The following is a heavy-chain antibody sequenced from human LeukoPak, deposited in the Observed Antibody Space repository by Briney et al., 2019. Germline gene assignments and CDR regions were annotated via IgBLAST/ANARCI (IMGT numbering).Heavy chain of an antibody. CDR3: ARGHYGDIAFDI. J-gene: IGHJ3*02. CDR1: GFTFSSYS. Sequence: GSLRLSCAASGFTFSSYSMNWVRQAPGKGLEWVSSISSSSSYIYYADSVKGRFTISRDNAKNSLYLQMNSLRAEDTAVYYCARGHYGDIAFDIWGQGTMVTVSS. D-gene: IGHD4-17*01. CDR2: ISSSSSYI. V-gene: IGHV3-21*01.